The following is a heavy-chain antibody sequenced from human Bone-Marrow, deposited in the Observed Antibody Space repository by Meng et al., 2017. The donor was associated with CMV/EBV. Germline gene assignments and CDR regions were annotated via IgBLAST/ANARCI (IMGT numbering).Heavy chain of an antibody. CDR2: IYPGDSDT. J-gene: IGHJ6*02. CDR1: GYSFTSYW. Sequence: GESLKISCKGSGYSFTSYWIGWVRQMPGKGLEWMGIIYPGDSDTRYSPSFQGQVTISADKSISTAYLQWSSLKASDTAMYYCARSQYYDSSGYYSFYYYGMDVWGQGTTVTVSS. V-gene: IGHV5-51*01. D-gene: IGHD3-22*01. CDR3: ARSQYYDSSGYYSFYYYGMDV.